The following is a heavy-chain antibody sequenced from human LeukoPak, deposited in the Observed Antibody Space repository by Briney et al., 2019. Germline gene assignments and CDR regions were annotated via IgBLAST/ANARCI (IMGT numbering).Heavy chain of an antibody. CDR2: IYSGGST. Sequence: GGSLRLSCAASGFTVSSNYMSWVRQAPGKGLEWVSVIYSGGSTYYADSVKGRFTISRDNSKNTLYLQMNSLRAEDTAVYYCARARGSYYLDYWGQGTLVTVSS. J-gene: IGHJ4*02. D-gene: IGHD1-26*01. V-gene: IGHV3-53*01. CDR3: ARARGSYYLDY. CDR1: GFTVSSNY.